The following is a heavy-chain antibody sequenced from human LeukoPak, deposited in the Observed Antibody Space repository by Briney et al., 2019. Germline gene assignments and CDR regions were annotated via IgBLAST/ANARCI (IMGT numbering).Heavy chain of an antibody. CDR3: ARGGGYCSSTSCYHNYYYYMDV. D-gene: IGHD2-2*03. J-gene: IGHJ6*03. Sequence: ASVKVFCKASGYTFTSYGISWVRQAPGQGLEWMGWISAYNGNTNYAQKLQGRVTMTTDTSTSTAYMELRSLRSDDTAVYYCARGGGYCSSTSCYHNYYYYMDVWGKGTTVTVSS. CDR2: ISAYNGNT. V-gene: IGHV1-18*01. CDR1: GYTFTSYG.